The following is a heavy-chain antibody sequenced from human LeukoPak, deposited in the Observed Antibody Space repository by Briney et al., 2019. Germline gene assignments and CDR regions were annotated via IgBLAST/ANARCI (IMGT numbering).Heavy chain of an antibody. CDR3: ARDRAVAGTKCDAFDI. Sequence: ASVKVSCKASRYTFTGYYIHWVRQAPGQGLEWMGWINPNNGGTNYAQKLQGRVTMTRDTSINIAYMELRSLRSDDTALYYCARDRAVAGTKCDAFDIWGQGTMVTVSS. CDR1: RYTFTGYY. V-gene: IGHV1-2*02. J-gene: IGHJ3*02. D-gene: IGHD6-19*01. CDR2: INPNNGGT.